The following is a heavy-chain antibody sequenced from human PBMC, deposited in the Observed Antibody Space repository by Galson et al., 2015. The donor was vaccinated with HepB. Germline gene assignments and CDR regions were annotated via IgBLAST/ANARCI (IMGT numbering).Heavy chain of an antibody. J-gene: IGHJ6*02. V-gene: IGHV3-74*01. D-gene: IGHD6-6*01. CDR1: GFTFSSYW. CDR2: INSDGSST. Sequence: SLRLSCAASGFTFSSYWMHWVRQAPGKGLVWVSRINSDGSSTSYADSVKGRFTISRDNAKNTLYLQMNSLRAEDTAVYYCARGPDSSSTYYYYYYGMDIWGQGTTVTVSS. CDR3: ARGPDSSSTYYYYYYGMDI.